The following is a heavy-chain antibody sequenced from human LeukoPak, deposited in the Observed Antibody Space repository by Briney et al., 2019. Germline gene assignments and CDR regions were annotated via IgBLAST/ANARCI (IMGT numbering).Heavy chain of an antibody. CDR1: DESFSGYY. Sequence: PSGTLSLTCAVYDESFSGYYWTWIRQPPGMGLEWIGAINHSGSTNYNPSLKSRVTISVDTSKSQFSLKLTSVTAADTAVYYCATLTTVVTAYYFDHWGQGTLVTVSS. J-gene: IGHJ4*02. CDR3: ATLTTVVTAYYFDH. CDR2: INHSGST. V-gene: IGHV4-34*01. D-gene: IGHD4-23*01.